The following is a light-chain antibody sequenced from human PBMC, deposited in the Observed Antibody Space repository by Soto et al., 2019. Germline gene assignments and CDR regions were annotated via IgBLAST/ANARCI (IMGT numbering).Light chain of an antibody. V-gene: IGKV1-33*01. Sequence: DIQMTQSPSSLSASVGDRVTITCQASQDSSNDLNWYQQKPGKAPKLLIYDASNLETGVPSRFSGSGSGTDFTFTISSLQPEDIATYYCQQYDNLPITFGGGTKVEIK. J-gene: IGKJ4*01. CDR1: QDSSND. CDR2: DAS. CDR3: QQYDNLPIT.